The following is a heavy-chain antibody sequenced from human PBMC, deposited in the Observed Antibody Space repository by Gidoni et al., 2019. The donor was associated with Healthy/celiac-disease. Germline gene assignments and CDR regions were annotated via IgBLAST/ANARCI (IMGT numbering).Heavy chain of an antibody. J-gene: IGHJ4*02. D-gene: IGHD3-9*01. Sequence: QVQLQQWGAGLLKPSETLSLTCAVYGGSFSGYYWSWIRQPPGKGLEWIGEINHSGSTNYNPSLKSRVTISVDTSKNQFSLKLSSVTAADTAVYYCARGGDLYYDILTGLSFDYWGQGTLVTVSS. CDR1: GGSFSGYY. V-gene: IGHV4-34*01. CDR3: ARGGDLYYDILTGLSFDY. CDR2: INHSGST.